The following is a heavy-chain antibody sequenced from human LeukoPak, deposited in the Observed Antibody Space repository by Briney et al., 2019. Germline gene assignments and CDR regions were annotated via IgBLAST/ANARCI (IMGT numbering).Heavy chain of an antibody. CDR3: ARGSGSEIYYAFDI. J-gene: IGHJ3*02. D-gene: IGHD3-10*01. Sequence: ASVKVSCKAPGYSFTTYRLTGVRQAPGQGLEWVGRISAYNPNTHAYTGHGRYAQKFQGRVTMTTDTSTSTAYMELRSLRSDDTAVYYCARGSGSEIYYAFDIWGQGTMVTVSS. CDR2: ISAYNPNT. V-gene: IGHV1-18*01. CDR1: GYSFTTYR.